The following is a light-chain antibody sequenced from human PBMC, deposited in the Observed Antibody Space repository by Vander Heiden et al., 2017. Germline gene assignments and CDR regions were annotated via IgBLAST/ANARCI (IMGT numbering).Light chain of an antibody. CDR2: GAS. J-gene: IGKJ4*01. CDR3: QQYGSSPQCS. Sequence: EIVLTQSPGTLSLSQGERATLSCRASQSVSSNYLAWYQPNTGQAPRLLIYGASTRDKGIPDRCGGRGDGKDVSLTISRREPEDFAVYYCQQYGSSPQCSFGGGTKVQIK. CDR1: QSVSSNY. V-gene: IGKV3-20*01.